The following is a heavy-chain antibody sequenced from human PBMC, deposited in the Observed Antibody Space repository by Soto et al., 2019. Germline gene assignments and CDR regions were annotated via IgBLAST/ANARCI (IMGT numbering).Heavy chain of an antibody. J-gene: IGHJ4*02. D-gene: IGHD3-22*01. CDR1: GGSVSSGSYY. CDR2: IYDSGSP. Sequence: QVQLQESGPGLVKPSETMSLTCTVSGGSVSSGSYYWSWIRQPSGKGLEWIGDIYDSGSPNYNPSLKSRVTISGDKYKNQFSLKLSSVTAADTAVYYCARGTPSYYDSGTGPIDYWGQGTLVTVSS. V-gene: IGHV4-61*01. CDR3: ARGTPSYYDSGTGPIDY.